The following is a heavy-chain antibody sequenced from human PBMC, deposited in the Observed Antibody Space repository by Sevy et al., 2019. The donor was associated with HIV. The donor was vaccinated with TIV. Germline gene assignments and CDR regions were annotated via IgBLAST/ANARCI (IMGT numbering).Heavy chain of an antibody. CDR3: AREGVSGYDH. CDR2: FYYSGST. CDR1: GGSVSRGSYY. D-gene: IGHD5-12*01. Sequence: SETPSLNCSVSGGSVSRGSYYWTWIRQPPGKGLEWIGYFYYSGSTKYNPSLKSRVTISVDTSKNQFSLKLSSVTAADTAVYYCAREGVSGYDHWGQGTLVTVSS. V-gene: IGHV4-61*01. J-gene: IGHJ5*02.